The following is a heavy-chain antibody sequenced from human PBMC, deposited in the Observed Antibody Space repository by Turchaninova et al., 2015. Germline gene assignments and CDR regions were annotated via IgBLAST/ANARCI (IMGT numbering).Heavy chain of an antibody. CDR3: VLESVLGXAIIXX. CDR2: TERDDK. D-gene: IGHD3-10*02. CDR1: GLSLSASGVG. J-gene: IGHJ4*02. Sequence: QITLKESGPTLVKPTQTLTLTCKFSGLSLSASGVGVGWIRQPPGKALEWVALTERDDKRYSTSLGNRLTITEDASTSQVXXTMXXXDPVDTGTXXCVLESVLGXAIIXXWGQGXLVTVSS. V-gene: IGHV2-5*04.